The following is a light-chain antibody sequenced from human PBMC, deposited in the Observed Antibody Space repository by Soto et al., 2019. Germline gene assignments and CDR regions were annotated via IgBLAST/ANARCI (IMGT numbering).Light chain of an antibody. CDR3: QQYNGDSHT. Sequence: DIQMTQSPSTLSVSVGDRVTITCRASQSVSWWLAWYQQKPGKGPKLLIYDASSLQSGVPSRFSGSGSGTEFTLTISSLQPEDFATYYCQQYNGDSHTFGQGTKLEI. V-gene: IGKV1-5*01. CDR1: QSVSWW. J-gene: IGKJ2*01. CDR2: DAS.